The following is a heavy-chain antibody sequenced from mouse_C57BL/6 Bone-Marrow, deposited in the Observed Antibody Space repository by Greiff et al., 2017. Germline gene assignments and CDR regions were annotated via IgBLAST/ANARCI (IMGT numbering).Heavy chain of an antibody. Sequence: EVQLVESGGGLVKPGGSLKLSCAASGFTISDDGMHWVRQAPEKGLEWVAYISSGSSTINYAAKVKGRFTISRDNAKNTLFLQMTSLRSEDTAMYYCAREGCYFDDWGQGTTLTVSS. J-gene: IGHJ2*01. CDR3: AREGCYFDD. CDR1: GFTISDDG. CDR2: ISSGSSTI. V-gene: IGHV5-17*01.